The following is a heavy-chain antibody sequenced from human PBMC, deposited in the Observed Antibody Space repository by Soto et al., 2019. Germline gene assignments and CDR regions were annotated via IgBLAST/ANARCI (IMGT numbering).Heavy chain of an antibody. V-gene: IGHV3-48*02. D-gene: IGHD3-10*01. Sequence: GGSLRLSCAVSGFNFSSDCMNCVRQAPGKGLEWVAYISSNSSTIYYADSVKGRFTISRDNAKNSLYLPMNSLRDEDTAVYYCARVRKYYYGSGSYYPIPYGMDVWGQGTTVTVSS. CDR2: ISSNSSTI. CDR1: GFNFSSDC. CDR3: ARVRKYYYGSGSYYPIPYGMDV. J-gene: IGHJ6*02.